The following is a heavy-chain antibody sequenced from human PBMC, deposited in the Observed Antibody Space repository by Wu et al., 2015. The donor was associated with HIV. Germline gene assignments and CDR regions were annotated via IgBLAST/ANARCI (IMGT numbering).Heavy chain of an antibody. CDR1: GGTFSSYA. Sequence: QVQLVQSGAEVKKPGSSVKVSCKASGGTFSSYAISWVRQAPGQGLEWMGGIIPIFGTANYAQKFQGRVTITSDESTSTAYMELSSLRSEDTAVYYCAEGGIAVISAAMKVNVVPTPWGQGTLVHRLL. CDR2: IIPIFGTA. D-gene: IGHD2-2*01. J-gene: IGHJ5*02. CDR3: AEGGIAVISAAMKVNVVPTP. V-gene: IGHV1-69*05.